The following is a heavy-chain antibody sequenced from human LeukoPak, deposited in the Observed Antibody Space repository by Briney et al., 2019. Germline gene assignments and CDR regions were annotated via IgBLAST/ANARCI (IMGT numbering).Heavy chain of an antibody. CDR3: ARAATLSYSSSWYPPLDY. V-gene: IGHV4-59*08. J-gene: IGHJ4*02. CDR2: IYNSGST. CDR1: GGSISSHY. Sequence: ASETLSLTCTVSGGSISSHYWSWIRQPPGKGLEWIGYIYNSGSTNYNPSLKSRVTISIDTSKNQFSLKLSSVTAADTAVYYCARAATLSYSSSWYPPLDYWGQGTLVTVSS. D-gene: IGHD6-13*01.